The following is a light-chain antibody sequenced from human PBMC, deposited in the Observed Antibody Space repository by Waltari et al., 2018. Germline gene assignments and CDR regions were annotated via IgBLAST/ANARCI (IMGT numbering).Light chain of an antibody. Sequence: QSALTQPPSASGSPGQSVTIPCPGTSIDAGETNYVSWYQQHPGRAPKLMIYAATRRPSGVPDRFSGSKSGITATLTVSGLQAEDEADYYCCTHVGNANYVFGTGTRVTVL. J-gene: IGLJ1*01. CDR1: SIDAGETNY. CDR3: CTHVGNANYV. CDR2: AAT. V-gene: IGLV2-8*01.